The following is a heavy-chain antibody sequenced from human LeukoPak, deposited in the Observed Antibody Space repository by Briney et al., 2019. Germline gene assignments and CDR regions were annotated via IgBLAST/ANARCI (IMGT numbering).Heavy chain of an antibody. CDR3: ARAHPFSYYDSSLELDY. J-gene: IGHJ4*02. CDR2: INAGNGNT. CDR1: GYTFTSYA. D-gene: IGHD3-22*01. Sequence: ASVKVSCKASGYTFTSYAMHWVRQAPGQRLEWMGWINAGNGNTKYSQKFQGRVTITRDTSASTAYMELSSLRSEDTAVYYCARAHPFSYYDSSLELDYWGQGTLSPSPQ. V-gene: IGHV1-3*01.